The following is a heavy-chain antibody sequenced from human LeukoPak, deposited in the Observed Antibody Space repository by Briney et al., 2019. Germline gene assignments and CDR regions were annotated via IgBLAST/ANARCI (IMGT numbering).Heavy chain of an antibody. V-gene: IGHV3-21*01. D-gene: IGHD6-19*01. CDR3: ARVYSSGLDY. J-gene: IGHJ4*02. Sequence: GGSLRLSCAASPLTFSSYSLNWVRQAPGKGLEWVSSITTSSRYIYYSDSVKGRFTISRDNAKNSLYLQMNSLRAEDTAVYYCARVYSSGLDYWGQGTLVTVSS. CDR2: ITTSSRYI. CDR1: PLTFSSYS.